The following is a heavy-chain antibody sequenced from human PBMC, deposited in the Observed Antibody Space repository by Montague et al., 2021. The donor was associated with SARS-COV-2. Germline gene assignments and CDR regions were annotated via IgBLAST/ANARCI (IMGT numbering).Heavy chain of an antibody. V-gene: IGHV3-74*01. Sequence: SLRLSCAASGFRFRTSWMHWVRQAPGKGLVWVSRVHPDGSETDYADSVNGRFTIYRDNAKNTLYLLMNSLRADDTAVYYCAGDVVGPNGLGYWGRGTLVTVSS. D-gene: IGHD1-26*01. CDR1: GFRFRTSW. CDR2: VHPDGSET. CDR3: AGDVVGPNGLGY. J-gene: IGHJ4*02.